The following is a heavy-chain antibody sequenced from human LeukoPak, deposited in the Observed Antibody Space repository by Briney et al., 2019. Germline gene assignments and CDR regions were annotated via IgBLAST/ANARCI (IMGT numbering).Heavy chain of an antibody. V-gene: IGHV3-74*01. CDR2: INSDEASI. Sequence: PGGSLRLSCATSGFTFTSFWMHWVRQGPGKGLVWVSRINSDEASISYADSVTGRFTISRDNAKNTLYLQMNSLRAEDTAVYFCARGGCSGGACYLDSWGQGILVTVSS. J-gene: IGHJ4*02. CDR1: GFTFTSFW. D-gene: IGHD2-15*01. CDR3: ARGGCSGGACYLDS.